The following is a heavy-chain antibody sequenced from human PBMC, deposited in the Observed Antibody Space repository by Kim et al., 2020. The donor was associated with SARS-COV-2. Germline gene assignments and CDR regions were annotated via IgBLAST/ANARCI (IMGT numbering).Heavy chain of an antibody. J-gene: IGHJ6*02. Sequence: ASVKVSCKVSGYTLTELSMHWVRQAPGKGLEWMGGFDPEDGETIYAQKFQGRVTMTEDKSTDTAYMELSSLRSEDTAVYYCATGSITIFGVVPRYGMDVWGQGTTVTVSS. CDR1: GYTLTELS. D-gene: IGHD3-3*01. CDR2: FDPEDGET. CDR3: ATGSITIFGVVPRYGMDV. V-gene: IGHV1-24*01.